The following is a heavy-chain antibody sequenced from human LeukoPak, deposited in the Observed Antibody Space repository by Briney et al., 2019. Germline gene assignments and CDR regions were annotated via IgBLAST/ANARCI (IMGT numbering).Heavy chain of an antibody. CDR3: AKDRYYGSGSYYNGGPVDY. V-gene: IGHV3-30*02. Sequence: PGGSLRLSCAASGFTFSSCGMHWVRQAPGKGLEWVAFIRYDGSNKYYADSVKGRFTISRDNSKNTLYLQMNSLRAEDTAVYYCAKDRYYGSGSYYNGGPVDYWGQGTLVTVSS. J-gene: IGHJ4*02. D-gene: IGHD3-10*01. CDR2: IRYDGSNK. CDR1: GFTFSSCG.